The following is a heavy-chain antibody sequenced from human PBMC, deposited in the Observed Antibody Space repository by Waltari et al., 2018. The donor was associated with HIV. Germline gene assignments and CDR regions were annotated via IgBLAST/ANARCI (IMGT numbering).Heavy chain of an antibody. V-gene: IGHV4-61*02. D-gene: IGHD5-18*01. CDR3: AREDTAMVYYFDY. Sequence: QVQLQESGPGLVKPSQTLSLTCTVSGGSISSGNYYWNWIRQPAGKGLEWIGRIYTSGSTNYTPSLKRRVTISVDTSKNQFSLKLSSVTAADTAVYYCAREDTAMVYYFDYWGQGTLVTVSS. CDR1: GGSISSGNYY. CDR2: IYTSGST. J-gene: IGHJ4*02.